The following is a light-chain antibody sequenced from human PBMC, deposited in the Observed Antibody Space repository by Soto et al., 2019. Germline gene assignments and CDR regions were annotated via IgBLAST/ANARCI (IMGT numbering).Light chain of an antibody. CDR2: AAS. CDR1: QSITNS. V-gene: IGKV1-39*01. Sequence: DIQMTQSPSSLSASVGDRVTITCRASQSITNSLNWYQHKPGKAPTLVVYAASSLQSGVPSRFSGSGSGTDFTLTISSLQPEDSATYFCQQGHSMPFTFGPGTKVDIK. CDR3: QQGHSMPFT. J-gene: IGKJ3*01.